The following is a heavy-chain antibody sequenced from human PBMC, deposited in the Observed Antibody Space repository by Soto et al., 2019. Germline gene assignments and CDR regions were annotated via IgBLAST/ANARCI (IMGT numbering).Heavy chain of an antibody. V-gene: IGHV4-39*01. CDR1: GGSISSSSYY. Sequence: SETLSLTCTVSGGSISSSSYYWGWIRQPPGKGLEWIGSIYYSGSTYYNPSLKSRVTISVDTSKNQFSLKLGSVTAADTAVYYCARLTSPSRTKKDIVVVPAANNWFDPWGQGTLVTVSS. CDR2: IYYSGST. J-gene: IGHJ5*02. D-gene: IGHD2-2*01. CDR3: ARLTSPSRTKKDIVVVPAANNWFDP.